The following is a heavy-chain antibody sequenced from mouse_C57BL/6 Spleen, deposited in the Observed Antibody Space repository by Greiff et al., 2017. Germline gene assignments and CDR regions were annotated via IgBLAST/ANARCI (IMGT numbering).Heavy chain of an antibody. Sequence: QVQLQQPGAELVKPGASVKMSCKASGYTFTSYWIPWVKQRPGQGLEWIGDIYPGSGSTNYNEKFKSKATLTVDTSSSTAYMQLSSLTSEDSAVYYGASSTTVVDWYFDVWGTGTTVTVSS. V-gene: IGHV1-55*01. J-gene: IGHJ1*03. CDR1: GYTFTSYW. D-gene: IGHD1-1*01. CDR2: IYPGSGST. CDR3: ASSTTVVDWYFDV.